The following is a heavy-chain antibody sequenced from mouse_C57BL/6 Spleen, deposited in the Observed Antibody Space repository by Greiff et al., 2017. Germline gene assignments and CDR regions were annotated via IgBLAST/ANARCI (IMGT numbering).Heavy chain of an antibody. D-gene: IGHD2-9*01. CDR2: IDPEDGDT. Sequence: VQLQQSGAELVKPGASVKLSCTASGFNIKDYYMHWVKQRTEQGLEWIGRIDPEDGDTKYAPKFQGKATVTADTSSNTAYLQLSSLTSEDTAVYYCARGASYSGYPAWFAYWGQGTLVTVSA. CDR3: ARGASYSGYPAWFAY. V-gene: IGHV14-2*01. CDR1: GFNIKDYY. J-gene: IGHJ3*01.